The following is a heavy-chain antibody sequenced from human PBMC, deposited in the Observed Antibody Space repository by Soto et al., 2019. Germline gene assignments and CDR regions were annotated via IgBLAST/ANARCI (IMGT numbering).Heavy chain of an antibody. Sequence: EVQLLESGGGLVQPGGSLRLSCAASGFTFSSYAMSWIRQAPGKGLAWVSAISGSGGSTYYADSAKGRFTISRDNSKSTLYLQINSQRAEDTAVYYCAKGGSGPERYFDYWGQGTLVTVSS. J-gene: IGHJ4*02. CDR2: ISGSGGST. CDR3: AKGGSGPERYFDY. D-gene: IGHD3-16*01. V-gene: IGHV3-23*01. CDR1: GFTFSSYA.